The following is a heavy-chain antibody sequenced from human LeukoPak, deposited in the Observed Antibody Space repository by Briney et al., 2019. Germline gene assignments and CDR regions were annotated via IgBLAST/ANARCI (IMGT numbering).Heavy chain of an antibody. D-gene: IGHD3-22*01. CDR3: ARVQSSALPRWY. J-gene: IGHJ4*02. CDR1: GFTFISHY. V-gene: IGHV3-66*01. Sequence: PGGSLRLSCATSGFTFISHYMNWVRQAPGKGQEWVSVIYSDDSTFYADSVKGRFTISRDNPKNSLYLQMNNLRAEDTAVYYCARVQSSALPRWYWGQGTRVTVSS. CDR2: IYSDDST.